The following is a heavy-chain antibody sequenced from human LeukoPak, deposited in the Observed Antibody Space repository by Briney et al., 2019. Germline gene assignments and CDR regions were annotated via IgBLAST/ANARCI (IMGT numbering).Heavy chain of an antibody. V-gene: IGHV3-23*01. CDR3: AKHTSYYYYYMDV. Sequence: GGSLRLSCAASGFTFSSYAMSWVHQAPGKGLEWVSTISGSGGSTYYADSVKGQFTISRDNSKNTLYLQMNSLRAADTAVYYCAKHTSYYYYYMDVWGKGTTVTVSS. CDR2: ISGSGGST. CDR1: GFTFSSYA. D-gene: IGHD3-3*01. J-gene: IGHJ6*03.